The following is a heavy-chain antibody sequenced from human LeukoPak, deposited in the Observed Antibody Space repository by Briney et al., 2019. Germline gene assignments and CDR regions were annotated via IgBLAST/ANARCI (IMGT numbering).Heavy chain of an antibody. CDR3: AKDGPRRDGYNDH. V-gene: IGHV3-30*02. CDR2: IRYDGGNK. J-gene: IGHJ4*02. D-gene: IGHD5-24*01. CDR1: GFTFSTYA. Sequence: GGPLRLSCAASGFTFSTYAMHWVPQAPGRGLVWVAFIRYDGGNKYYVDSVKGRFTISRDNSKNTLYLQMNSLRPEDTAVYYCAKDGPRRDGYNDHWGQGTLVTVSS.